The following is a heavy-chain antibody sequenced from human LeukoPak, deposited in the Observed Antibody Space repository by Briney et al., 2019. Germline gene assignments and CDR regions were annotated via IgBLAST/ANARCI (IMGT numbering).Heavy chain of an antibody. CDR3: AKGPLVQYFDY. V-gene: IGHV3-23*01. CDR1: GFTFSSYT. CDR2: ITTSDGNT. Sequence: QPGGSLRLSCAASGFTFSSYTMSWVRQAPGKGLEWVSTITTSDGNTYYADSVKGRFTISRDNSKNTLYLQMNSLGAEDTAVYYCAKGPLVQYFDYWGQGTLVTVSS. D-gene: IGHD6-6*01. J-gene: IGHJ4*02.